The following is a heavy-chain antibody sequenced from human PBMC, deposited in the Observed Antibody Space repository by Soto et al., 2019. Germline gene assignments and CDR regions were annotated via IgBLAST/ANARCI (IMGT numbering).Heavy chain of an antibody. CDR3: ASDGNCRQYYYYGMDV. J-gene: IGHJ6*02. Sequence: PGGSLRLSCAASGFAFSTYSMYWVRQAPGKGLEWVAAISYDGSNKHYADSLKGRFIISRDNSKNMLFLQMNSLSGEDTALYFCASDGNCRQYYYYGMDVWGPGTAVAVSS. D-gene: IGHD1-7*01. CDR2: ISYDGSNK. CDR1: GFAFSTYS. V-gene: IGHV3-30-3*01.